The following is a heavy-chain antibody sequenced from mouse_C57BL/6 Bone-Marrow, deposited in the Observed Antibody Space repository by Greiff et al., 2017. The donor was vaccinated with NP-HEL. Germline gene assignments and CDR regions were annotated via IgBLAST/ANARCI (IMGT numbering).Heavy chain of an antibody. CDR2: IYPGDGDT. CDR1: GYAFSSYW. J-gene: IGHJ4*01. CDR3: ARWGYGSSYGAMDY. Sequence: LQQSGASVKISCKASGYAFSSYWMNWVKQRPGKGLGWMGQIYPGDGDTNYNGKFKGKATLTADKSSSTAYMQLSSLTSEDSAVYFCARWGYGSSYGAMDYWGQGTSVTVSS. D-gene: IGHD1-1*01. V-gene: IGHV1-80*01.